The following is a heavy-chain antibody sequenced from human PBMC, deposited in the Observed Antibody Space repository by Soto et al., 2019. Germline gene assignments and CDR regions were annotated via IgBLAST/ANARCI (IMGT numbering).Heavy chain of an antibody. J-gene: IGHJ4*02. Sequence: GGSLRLSCAASGFTLSSYGMHWVRQAPGKGLEWVAVISYDGSNKYYADSVKGRFTISRDNSKNTLYLQMNSLRAEDTAVYYCAKWTSSWYQFDYWGQGTLVTVSS. V-gene: IGHV3-30*18. CDR2: ISYDGSNK. D-gene: IGHD6-13*01. CDR1: GFTLSSYG. CDR3: AKWTSSWYQFDY.